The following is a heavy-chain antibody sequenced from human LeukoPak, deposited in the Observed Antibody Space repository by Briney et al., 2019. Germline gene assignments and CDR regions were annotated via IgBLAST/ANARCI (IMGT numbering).Heavy chain of an antibody. V-gene: IGHV1-18*01. D-gene: IGHD1-26*01. Sequence: ASVKVSCKASGYTFTSYAMNWVRQAPGQGLEWMGWISAYNGNTNYAQKVQGRVTITTDTSTSTAYMELRSLGSDDTAVYYCARNEPIVGATWFYDYWGQGTLVTVSS. CDR2: ISAYNGNT. CDR3: ARNEPIVGATWFYDY. CDR1: GYTFTSYA. J-gene: IGHJ4*02.